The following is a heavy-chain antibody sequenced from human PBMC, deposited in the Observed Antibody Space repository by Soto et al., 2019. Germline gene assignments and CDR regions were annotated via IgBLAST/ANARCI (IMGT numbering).Heavy chain of an antibody. CDR2: IIPIFGTA. V-gene: IGHV1-69*01. J-gene: IGHJ4*02. CDR3: ARDRVYDFWSGYYFSDY. D-gene: IGHD3-3*01. Sequence: QVQLVQSGAEVQKPGSSVKVSCKASGGTFSSYAISWVRQAPGQGLEWMGGIIPIFGTANYAQKFQGRVTITADESTSTAYMELSSLRSEDTAVYYCARDRVYDFWSGYYFSDYWGQGTLVTVSS. CDR1: GGTFSSYA.